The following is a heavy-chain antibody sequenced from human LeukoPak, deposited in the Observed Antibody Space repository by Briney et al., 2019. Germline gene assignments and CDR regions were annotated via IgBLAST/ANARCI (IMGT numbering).Heavy chain of an antibody. J-gene: IGHJ4*02. Sequence: GASVKVSCKASGYTFTSYAMHWVRQAPGQRLEWMGWINAGNGNTKYSQKFQGRVTITRDTSASTAYMELSSLRSEDTAVYYCATGGFWSGYPIDYWGQGTLVTVSS. CDR3: ATGGFWSGYPIDY. CDR1: GYTFTSYA. D-gene: IGHD3-3*01. V-gene: IGHV1-3*01. CDR2: INAGNGNT.